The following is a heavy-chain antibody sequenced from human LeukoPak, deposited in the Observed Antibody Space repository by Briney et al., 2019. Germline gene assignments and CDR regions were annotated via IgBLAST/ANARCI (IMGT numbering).Heavy chain of an antibody. V-gene: IGHV3-11*01. CDR3: VRVRDTRASPYFDF. CDR1: GFTFSDSY. J-gene: IGHJ4*02. CDR2: ISTTSTIM. D-gene: IGHD2-2*01. Sequence: GGSLRLSCATSGFTFSDSYMTWIRQAPGKGLEWISYISTTSTIMYYADSVKGRLTISRDNAKNSLYLQMNSLRADDTAVYYCVRVRDTRASPYFDFWGQGTLVTVSS.